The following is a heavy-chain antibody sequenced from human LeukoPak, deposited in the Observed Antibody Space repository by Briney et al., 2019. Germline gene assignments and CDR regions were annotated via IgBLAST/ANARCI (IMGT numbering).Heavy chain of an antibody. CDR2: IYYSGST. CDR3: ARDRTIFGFDY. D-gene: IGHD3-3*01. J-gene: IGHJ4*02. Sequence: SETLSLTCTVSGGSISSYYWSWIRQPPGKGLEWIGYIYYSGSTNYNPSLKSRVTISVDTSKNQFSLKLSSVTAADTAVHYCARDRTIFGFDYWGQGTLVTVSS. V-gene: IGHV4-59*01. CDR1: GGSISSYY.